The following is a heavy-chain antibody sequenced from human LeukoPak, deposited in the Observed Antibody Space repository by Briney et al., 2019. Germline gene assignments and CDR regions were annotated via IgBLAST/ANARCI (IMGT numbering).Heavy chain of an antibody. J-gene: IGHJ5*02. CDR2: MNPINGNT. Sequence: ASVKVSCKASGYTFTSYGISWVRQAPGQGREWMGWMNPINGNTGYARKFQGRVTMTRDTSISTAYLELRSLTSEDTAIYYCVRDGEGVAISVNFWFDPWGQGTLVTVSS. CDR3: VRDGEGVAISVNFWFDP. CDR1: GYTFTSYG. V-gene: IGHV1-8*02. D-gene: IGHD3-10*01.